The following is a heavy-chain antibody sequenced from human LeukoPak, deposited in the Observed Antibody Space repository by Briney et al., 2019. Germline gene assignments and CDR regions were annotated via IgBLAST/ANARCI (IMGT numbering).Heavy chain of an antibody. CDR2: INPNSGGT. CDR3: ARAYYDFWSGYYPVFPLGDY. CDR1: GYTFTGYY. J-gene: IGHJ4*02. V-gene: IGHV1-2*02. D-gene: IGHD3-3*01. Sequence: GASVKVSCKASGYTFTGYYMHWVRQAPGQGLEWMGWINPNSGGTNYAQKFQGRVTMTRDTSISTAYMELSRLRSDDTAVYYCARAYYDFWSGYYPVFPLGDYWGQGTLVTVSS.